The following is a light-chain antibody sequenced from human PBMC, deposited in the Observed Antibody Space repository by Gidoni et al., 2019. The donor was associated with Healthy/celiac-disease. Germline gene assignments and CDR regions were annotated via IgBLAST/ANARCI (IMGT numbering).Light chain of an antibody. CDR3: SSYAGSNNFVV. Sequence: QSALTPPPSASGSPGQSVTISCTGTSSDVGGYNYVSWYQQHQGKAPKLMIYEVSKRPSGVPDRFFGSKSGNTASLTVSGLQAEDEADYYCSSYAGSNNFVVFGGGTKLTVL. V-gene: IGLV2-8*01. CDR1: SSDVGGYNY. J-gene: IGLJ2*01. CDR2: EVS.